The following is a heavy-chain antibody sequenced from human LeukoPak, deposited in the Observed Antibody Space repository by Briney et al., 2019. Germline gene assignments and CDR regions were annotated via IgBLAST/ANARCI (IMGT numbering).Heavy chain of an antibody. CDR1: GGTFSSYA. CDR3: ARVVHYITIFGISLEPWFDP. J-gene: IGHJ5*02. Sequence: GASVKVSCKASGGTFSSYAISWVRQAPGQGLEWMGGIIPIFGTANYAQKFQGRVTITADESTSTAYMELSSLRSEDTAVYYCARVVHYITIFGISLEPWFDPWGQGTLVTVSS. V-gene: IGHV1-69*13. D-gene: IGHD3-3*01. CDR2: IIPIFGTA.